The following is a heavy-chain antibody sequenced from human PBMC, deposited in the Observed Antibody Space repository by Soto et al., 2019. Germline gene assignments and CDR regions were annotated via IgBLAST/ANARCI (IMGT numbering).Heavy chain of an antibody. Sequence: QVQLQESGPGLVKPSETVSLTCTVSRSSLDNYYWSWIRQPAGKGLEWIGRVFPTGNTNYNPSLKSRVTMSVDTAKNQFDLKREAGTVADTAVYDCARGSVGPDYWGQGTLVTVSS. CDR1: RSSLDNYY. CDR2: VFPTGNT. CDR3: ARGSVGPDY. D-gene: IGHD3-3*01. V-gene: IGHV4-4*07. J-gene: IGHJ4*02.